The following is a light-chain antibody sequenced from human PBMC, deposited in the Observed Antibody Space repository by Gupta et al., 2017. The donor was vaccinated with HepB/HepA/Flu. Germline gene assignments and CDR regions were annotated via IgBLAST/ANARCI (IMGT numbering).Light chain of an antibody. J-gene: IGLJ3*02. CDR1: SSDVGGYNY. CDR3: CSYASSYTGV. Sequence: QSALTQPRSVSGSPGPSVTISCTGTSSDVGGYNYVSWYQQHPGKAPKLMIYDVSKRPSGVPDRFSGSKSGNTASLTISGLQAEDEADYYCCSYASSYTGVFGGGTKLTVL. V-gene: IGLV2-11*01. CDR2: DVS.